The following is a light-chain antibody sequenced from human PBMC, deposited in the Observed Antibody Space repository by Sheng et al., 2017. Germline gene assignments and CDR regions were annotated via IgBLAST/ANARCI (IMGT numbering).Light chain of an antibody. CDR2: GAS. Sequence: EIVLTQSPATLSLSPGERATLSCRASQIISGSYLVWYQQKPGQAPRLLIYGASNRATGIPNRFSGSGSGTDFTLTISRLEPEDFAVYYCQQYGETFGQGTKVEIK. V-gene: IGKV3-20*01. CDR3: QQYGET. J-gene: IGKJ1*01. CDR1: QIISGSY.